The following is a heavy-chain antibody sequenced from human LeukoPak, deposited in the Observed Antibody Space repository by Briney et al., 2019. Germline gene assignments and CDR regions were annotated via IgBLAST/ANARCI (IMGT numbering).Heavy chain of an antibody. Sequence: PGGSLRLSCAASGFTFSSYWMHWVRQVPGKGLVWVSRITSEGSSTSYADSVKGRFTISRDNAKNTLYLRMNSLRAEDTAVYYCVKGIAAAGEGYWGQGTLGTVSS. D-gene: IGHD6-13*01. CDR1: GFTFSSYW. CDR2: ITSEGSST. J-gene: IGHJ4*02. CDR3: VKGIAAAGEGY. V-gene: IGHV3-74*01.